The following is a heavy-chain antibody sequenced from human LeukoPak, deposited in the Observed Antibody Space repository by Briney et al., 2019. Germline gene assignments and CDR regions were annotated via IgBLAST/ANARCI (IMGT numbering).Heavy chain of an antibody. CDR2: MYHSGTT. CDR1: GYSMNSGYY. D-gene: IGHD6-19*01. CDR3: ARLDNSAWDFDY. Sequence: PSETLSLTRALSGYSMNSGYYWGWIRQTPGKGLEGIGSMYHSGTTFYNPSLKSRVTISIDTSKNHLFRRLGSVTAADTAVYYCARLDNSAWDFDYWGQGTLVTVSS. V-gene: IGHV4-38-2*01. J-gene: IGHJ4*02.